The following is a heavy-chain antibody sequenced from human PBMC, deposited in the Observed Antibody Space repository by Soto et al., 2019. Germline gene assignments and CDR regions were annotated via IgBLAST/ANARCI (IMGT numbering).Heavy chain of an antibody. CDR2: ISGSGGST. J-gene: IGHJ6*02. V-gene: IGHV3-23*01. CDR3: AKDRTLQYCSGGSCPEDV. Sequence: SLRLSCAASGFTFSSYAMSWVRQAPGKGLEWVSAISGSGGSTYYADSVKGRFTISRDNSKNTLYLQMNSLRAEDTAVYYCAKDRTLQYCSGGSCPEDVWGQGTTVTVSS. CDR1: GFTFSSYA. D-gene: IGHD2-15*01.